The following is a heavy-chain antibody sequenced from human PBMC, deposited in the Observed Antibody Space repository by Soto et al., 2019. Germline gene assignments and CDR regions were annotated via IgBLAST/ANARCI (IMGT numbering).Heavy chain of an antibody. CDR1: GFTFSSYG. Sequence: QVQLVESGGGVVQPGRSLRLSCAASGFTFSSYGMHWVRQAPGKGLEWVAVIWYDGSNKYYADSVKGRFTISRDNSKNTLYLQMNSLRAEDTAVYYCASGYCSSTSCPMPYGMDVWGQGTTVTVSS. J-gene: IGHJ6*02. V-gene: IGHV3-33*01. CDR2: IWYDGSNK. D-gene: IGHD2-2*01. CDR3: ASGYCSSTSCPMPYGMDV.